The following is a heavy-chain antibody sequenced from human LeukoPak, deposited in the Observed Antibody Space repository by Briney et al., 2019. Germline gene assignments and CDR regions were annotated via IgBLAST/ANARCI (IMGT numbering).Heavy chain of an antibody. D-gene: IGHD3-3*01. V-gene: IGHV3-23*01. CDR2: ISGSGGST. CDR3: AKGKYYDFWSGSAHFDY. J-gene: IGHJ4*02. Sequence: PGGSLRLSCAASGFTFSSCAMSWVRQAPGKGLEWVSAISGSGGSTYYADSVKGRFTISRDNSKNTLYLQMNSLRAEDTAVYYCAKGKYYDFWSGSAHFDYWGQGTLVTVSS. CDR1: GFTFSSCA.